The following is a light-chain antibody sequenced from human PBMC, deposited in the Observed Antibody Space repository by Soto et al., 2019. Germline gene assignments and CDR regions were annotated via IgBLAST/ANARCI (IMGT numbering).Light chain of an antibody. J-gene: IGKJ2*01. CDR1: QSVSSN. CDR3: QQYNNWPPYT. CDR2: GAS. Sequence: EIVMTQSPATLSVSLGERATLSCRASQSVSSNLAWYQQKPGQAPRLLIYGASTRATGIPARFGGSGSGTEFTLTISSLQSEDFAVYYCQQYNNWPPYTFGQETKLEIK. V-gene: IGKV3-15*01.